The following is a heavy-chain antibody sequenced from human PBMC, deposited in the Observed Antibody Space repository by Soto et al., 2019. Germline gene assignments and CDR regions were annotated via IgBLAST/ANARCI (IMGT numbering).Heavy chain of an antibody. V-gene: IGHV1-69*12. J-gene: IGHJ4*02. CDR2: IIPIFGTA. Sequence: QVQLVQSGAEVKKPGSSVKVSCKASEGPFSRYAISWVRQAPGQGLEWMGGIIPIFGTANYAQKFQGRVTITADESTSTVYMELSSLRSEDTAVYYCAREERESEVDYWGQGTLVTVSS. D-gene: IGHD1-26*01. CDR3: AREERESEVDY. CDR1: EGPFSRYA.